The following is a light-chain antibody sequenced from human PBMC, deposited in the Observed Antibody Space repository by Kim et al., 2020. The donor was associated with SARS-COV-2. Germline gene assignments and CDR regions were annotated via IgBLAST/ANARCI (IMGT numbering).Light chain of an antibody. Sequence: LSPGERATLSYRASQTVSSYLAWYQQKPGQAPRLLIYDASNRATGIPARFSGSGSGTDFTLTISSLEPEDFAVYYCQQRSNWPPTFGGGTKVEIK. J-gene: IGKJ4*01. V-gene: IGKV3-11*01. CDR1: QTVSSY. CDR2: DAS. CDR3: QQRSNWPPT.